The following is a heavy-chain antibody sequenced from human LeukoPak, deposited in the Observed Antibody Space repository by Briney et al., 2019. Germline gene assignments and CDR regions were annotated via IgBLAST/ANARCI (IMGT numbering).Heavy chain of an antibody. CDR2: INAGDGST. V-gene: IGHV1-3*01. J-gene: IGHJ4*02. Sequence: ASVKVSCTTSGYNFISYAIQWVRQAPGQRLEWMGYINAGDGSTKYSQKFQGRVSITRDTSANTTYIELSSLRSEDTAVYYCASMSGYYPSYYFDYWGQGTLVTVSS. D-gene: IGHD3-3*01. CDR3: ASMSGYYPSYYFDY. CDR1: GYNFISYA.